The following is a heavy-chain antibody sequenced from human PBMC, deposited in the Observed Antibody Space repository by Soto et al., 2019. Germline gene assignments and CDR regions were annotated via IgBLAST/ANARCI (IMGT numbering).Heavy chain of an antibody. D-gene: IGHD6-19*01. Sequence: QVQLQESGPGLVKPSETLSLTCTVSGGSVSSGDYYWSWIRQPPGKGLEWIGYIYYSGSTTYNPPTTYNPSLKSRVTISLDTSKNQFSLKLSSMTAADTAVYYCARDRPRTMYNSDYYYYGVDVWGLGTTVTVSS. V-gene: IGHV4-61*08. J-gene: IGHJ6*02. CDR2: IYYSGST. CDR1: GGSVSSGDYY. CDR3: ARDRPRTMYNSDYYYYGVDV.